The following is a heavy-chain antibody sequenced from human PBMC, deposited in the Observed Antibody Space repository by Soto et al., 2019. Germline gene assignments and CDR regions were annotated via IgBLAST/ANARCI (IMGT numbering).Heavy chain of an antibody. J-gene: IGHJ4*02. Sequence: PSETLSLTCTVSGGSISSSSYYWGWIHQPPGRGLEWIGSIYYSGSTYYNPSLKSRVTISVDTSKNQCSLKLSSVTAADTAVYYCATVRGGYTHPFDYWGQGTLVTVSS. CDR2: IYYSGST. V-gene: IGHV4-39*01. CDR3: ATVRGGYTHPFDY. CDR1: GGSISSSSYY. D-gene: IGHD2-15*01.